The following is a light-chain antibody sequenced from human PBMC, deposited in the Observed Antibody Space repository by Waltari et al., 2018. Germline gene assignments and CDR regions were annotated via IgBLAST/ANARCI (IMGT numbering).Light chain of an antibody. CDR1: QTVSAW. CDR3: QHYNNYSGT. CDR2: KAS. V-gene: IGKV1-5*03. Sequence: DIQMTQSPSTLSASVGDTVTITCRASQTVSAWVAWYQQKPGNAPKLLIYKASNLKSGVPSRFSGSGSGTEFTLTINSLQPDDFATYYCQHYNNYSGTFGQGTRVELK. J-gene: IGKJ1*01.